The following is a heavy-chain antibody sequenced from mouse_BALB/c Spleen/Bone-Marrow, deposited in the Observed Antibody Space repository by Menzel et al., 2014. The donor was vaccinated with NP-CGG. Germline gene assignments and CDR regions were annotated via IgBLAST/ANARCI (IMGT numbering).Heavy chain of an antibody. D-gene: IGHD2-2*01. V-gene: IGHV1S135*01. CDR2: IDPYNGAT. CDR1: GYLFTDYN. Sequence: EVQLQQSGPELVKPGASVKVSCTASGYLFTDYNIYWVKQSPGKSLEWLGYIDPYNGATSYNQRFKGKATLTVDKSSSTAFMHLNGLTSEESAVYYCARGDSYGYDGFDCWGQGTTLTVSS. CDR3: ARGDSYGYDGFDC. J-gene: IGHJ2*01.